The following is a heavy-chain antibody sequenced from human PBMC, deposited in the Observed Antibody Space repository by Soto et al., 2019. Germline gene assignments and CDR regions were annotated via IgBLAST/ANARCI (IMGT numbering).Heavy chain of an antibody. CDR3: AKSHPITVVSLDY. V-gene: IGHV3-30*02. Sequence: GGSLRLSCAASGFTFSSYGMHWVRQAPGKGLEWVAVIWYDGSNKYYADSVKGRFTISRDNTENTLYLQMNSLRAEDTAVYYCAKSHPITVVSLDYWGQGILVTVSS. CDR2: IWYDGSNK. J-gene: IGHJ4*02. D-gene: IGHD1-20*01. CDR1: GFTFSSYG.